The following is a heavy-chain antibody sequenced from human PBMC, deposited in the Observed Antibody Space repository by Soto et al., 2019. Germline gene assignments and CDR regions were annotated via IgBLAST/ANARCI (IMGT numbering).Heavy chain of an antibody. V-gene: IGHV5-10-1*01. Sequence: GESLKISCKGSGYSFTSYWISWVRQMPGEGLEWMGRIDPSDSYTNYSPSFQGHVTISADKSISTAYLQWSSLKASDTAMYYCASNLYSSSGNYYYGMDVWGQGTTVTVSS. D-gene: IGHD6-6*01. CDR3: ASNLYSSSGNYYYGMDV. J-gene: IGHJ6*02. CDR1: GYSFTSYW. CDR2: IDPSDSYT.